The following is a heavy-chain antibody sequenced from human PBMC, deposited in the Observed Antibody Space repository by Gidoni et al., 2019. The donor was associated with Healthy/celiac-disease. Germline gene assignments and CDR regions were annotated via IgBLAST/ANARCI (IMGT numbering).Heavy chain of an antibody. J-gene: IGHJ3*02. CDR3: TRRSGRNSDAFDI. D-gene: IGHD6-19*01. CDR1: GSTFGDYA. Sequence: VQLVESGGGLVQPGRSLRLSCTASGSTFGDYAMSWFRQAPGKGLEWVGFIRSKAYGGTTEYAASVKGRFTISRDDSKSIAYLQMNSLKTEDTAVYYCTRRSGRNSDAFDIWGQGTMVTVSS. V-gene: IGHV3-49*03. CDR2: IRSKAYGGTT.